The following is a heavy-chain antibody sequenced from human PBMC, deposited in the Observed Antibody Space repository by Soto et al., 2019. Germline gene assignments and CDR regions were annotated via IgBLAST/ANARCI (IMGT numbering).Heavy chain of an antibody. D-gene: IGHD1-1*01. CDR3: TGGPRSTSTGTFDF. V-gene: IGHV3-74*01. Sequence: GGSLRLSCAASGFTFSMYWMHWVRQVPGKWPEWVSRINDDGSSTNYADSVRGRFTISRDNTKNTLYLQMKDLRAEDTAVYYCTGGPRSTSTGTFDFWGQGXLVTVSS. CDR2: INDDGSST. J-gene: IGHJ4*02. CDR1: GFTFSMYW.